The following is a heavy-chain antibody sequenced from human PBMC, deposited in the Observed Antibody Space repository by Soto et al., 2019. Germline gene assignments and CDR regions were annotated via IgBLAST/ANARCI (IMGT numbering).Heavy chain of an antibody. J-gene: IGHJ6*02. CDR2: IWYDGSNK. D-gene: IGHD6-19*01. CDR3: ARDPYSSGGLDV. CDR1: GFTFSSYG. Sequence: QVQLVESGGGVVQPGRSLRLSCAASGFTFSSYGMHWVRQAPGKGLEWVAVIWYDGSNKYYADSVKGRFTISRDNSKNTLYLQMNSLRAEDTAVYYCARDPYSSGGLDVWGQGTPVTVSS. V-gene: IGHV3-33*01.